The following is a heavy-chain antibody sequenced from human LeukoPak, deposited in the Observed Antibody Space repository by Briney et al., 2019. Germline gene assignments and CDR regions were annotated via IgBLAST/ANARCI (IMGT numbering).Heavy chain of an antibody. CDR2: ISSSNSYI. J-gene: IGHJ6*03. CDR1: GFTFSSYS. Sequence: GGSLRLSCAASGFTFSSYSMNWVRQAPGKGLERVSSISSSNSYIYYADSVKGRFTISRDNAKNSLYLQMSSLRAEDTAVYYCGRARGGDYYYYYMDVWGKGTTVTVSS. V-gene: IGHV3-21*01. D-gene: IGHD3-10*01. CDR3: GRARGGDYYYYYMDV.